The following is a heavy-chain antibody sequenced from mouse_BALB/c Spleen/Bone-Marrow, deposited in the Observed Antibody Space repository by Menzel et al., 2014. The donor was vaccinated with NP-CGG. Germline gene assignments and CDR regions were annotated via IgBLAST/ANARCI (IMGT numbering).Heavy chain of an antibody. D-gene: IGHD2-4*01. V-gene: IGHV1-87*01. J-gene: IGHJ2*01. CDR3: ASYYDYDGRGY. CDR2: IYPGDGDT. Sequence: QVQLKQSGAELARPGASVKLSCKASGYTFTGYWMQWVKQRPGQGLEWIGAIYPGDGDTRYTQKFKGKATLTADKSSSTAYMQLSSLASEDSAVYYCASYYDYDGRGYWGQGTTLTVSS. CDR1: GYTFTGYW.